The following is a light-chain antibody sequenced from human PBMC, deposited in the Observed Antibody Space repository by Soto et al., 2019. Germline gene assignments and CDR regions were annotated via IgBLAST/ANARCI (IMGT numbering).Light chain of an antibody. CDR1: QGISSY. Sequence: DSQLTQSPSFLSASGGDRVTITCRASQGISSYLAWYQQKPGKAPKLLIYAASTLQSGVPSRFSGSGSGTEFTLTISSLQPEDFATYYCQQLNSYPITFGQGTRLEIK. CDR3: QQLNSYPIT. CDR2: AAS. V-gene: IGKV1-9*01. J-gene: IGKJ5*01.